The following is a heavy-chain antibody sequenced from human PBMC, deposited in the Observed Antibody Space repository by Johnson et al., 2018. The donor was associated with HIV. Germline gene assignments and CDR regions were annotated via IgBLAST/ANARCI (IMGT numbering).Heavy chain of an antibody. CDR2: ISTTGGTT. D-gene: IGHD6-13*01. CDR3: ASSFYQQLRAFDI. V-gene: IGHV3-64*01. J-gene: IGHJ3*02. CDR1: GFTFSSYA. Sequence: VQLVESGGGLVQPGRSLRLSCAASGFTFSSYAMHWVRQPPGKGLECVSGISTTGGTTHYATSVKGRFTISRDNAKNTLYLQMNSRRAEDTAVYYCASSFYQQLRAFDIWGQGTMVTVSS.